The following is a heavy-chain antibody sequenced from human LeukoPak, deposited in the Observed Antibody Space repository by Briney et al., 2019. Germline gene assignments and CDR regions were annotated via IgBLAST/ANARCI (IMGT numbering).Heavy chain of an antibody. CDR2: IIPIFGTA. CDR3: ARDARRFFEWSPGTTNWFDP. V-gene: IGHV1-69*05. J-gene: IGHJ5*02. D-gene: IGHD3-3*01. CDR1: GGTFSSYA. Sequence: SVKVSCKASGGTFSSYAISWVRQAPGQGLEWMGGIIPIFGTANYAQKFQGRVTITTDESTSTAYMELSSLRSEDTAVYYCARDARRFFEWSPGTTNWFDPWGQGTLVTVSS.